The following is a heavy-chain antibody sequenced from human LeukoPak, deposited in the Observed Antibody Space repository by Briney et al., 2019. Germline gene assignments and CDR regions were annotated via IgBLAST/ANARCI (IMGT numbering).Heavy chain of an antibody. CDR1: GFTFSSYE. CDR2: ISSSGSTI. D-gene: IGHD5-18*01. Sequence: GGSLRLSCAASGFTFSSYEMNWVRQAPGKGLEWVSYISSSGSTIYYADSVKGRFTISRDNAKNSLYRQMNSLRAEDTAVYYCARPVKRGYSYGYGYWGQGTLVTVSS. J-gene: IGHJ4*02. CDR3: ARPVKRGYSYGYGY. V-gene: IGHV3-48*03.